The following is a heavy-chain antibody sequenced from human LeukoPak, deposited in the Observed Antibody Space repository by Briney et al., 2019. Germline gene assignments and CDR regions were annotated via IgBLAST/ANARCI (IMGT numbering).Heavy chain of an antibody. CDR3: TRDEYGKTGH. CDR1: GFTFNNYW. V-gene: IGHV3-7*01. D-gene: IGHD4-17*01. J-gene: IGHJ4*02. CDR2: IKQDGSEK. Sequence: GGSLRPSCAASGFTFNNYWMSWVRQAPGKGLEWVANIKQDGSEKYYVDSVKGRFTISRDNAKNSLYLQMNSLRAEDTAVYYCTRDEYGKTGHWGQGALVTVSS.